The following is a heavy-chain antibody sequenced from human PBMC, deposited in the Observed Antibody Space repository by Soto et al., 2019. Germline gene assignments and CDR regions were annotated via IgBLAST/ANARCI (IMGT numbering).Heavy chain of an antibody. D-gene: IGHD4-17*01. Sequence: SETLSLTCTVSGGSISSSSYYWGWIRQPPGKGLEWIGSIYYSGSTYYNPSLKSRGTISVDTSKNQFSLKLSSVTAADTAVYYCARRASVTTSDYWGQGTLVTVSS. CDR3: ARRASVTTSDY. CDR2: IYYSGST. J-gene: IGHJ4*02. V-gene: IGHV4-39*01. CDR1: GGSISSSSYY.